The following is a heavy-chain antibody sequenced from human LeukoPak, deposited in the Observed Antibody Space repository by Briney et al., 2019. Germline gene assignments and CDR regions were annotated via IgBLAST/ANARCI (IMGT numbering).Heavy chain of an antibody. Sequence: GGSLRLSCAASGFTFSSYSMNWVRQAPGKGLEWVSSISSSDTYIYHADSVKGRFTISRDNAKNSLYLQMNSLRVEDTAVYYCARESLEDYSDYYYYMDVWGKGTTVTVSS. CDR3: ARESLEDYSDYYYYMDV. V-gene: IGHV3-21*01. J-gene: IGHJ6*03. D-gene: IGHD2-15*01. CDR2: ISSSDTYI. CDR1: GFTFSSYS.